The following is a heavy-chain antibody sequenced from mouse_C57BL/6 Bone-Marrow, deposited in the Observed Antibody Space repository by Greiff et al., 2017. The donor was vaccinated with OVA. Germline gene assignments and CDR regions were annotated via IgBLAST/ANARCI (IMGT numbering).Heavy chain of an antibody. V-gene: IGHV1-15*01. CDR3: TRDPSYAMDY. J-gene: IGHJ4*01. Sequence: VHLVESGAELVRPGASVTLSCKASGYTFTDYEMHWVKQTPVHGLEWIGAIDPETGGTAYNQKFKGKAILTADKSSSTAYMELRSLTSEDSAVYYCTRDPSYAMDYWGQGTSVTVSS. CDR2: IDPETGGT. CDR1: GYTFTDYE.